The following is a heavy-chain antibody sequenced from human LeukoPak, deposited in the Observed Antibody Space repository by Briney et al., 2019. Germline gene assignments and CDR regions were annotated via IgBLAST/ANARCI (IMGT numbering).Heavy chain of an antibody. V-gene: IGHV3-23*01. J-gene: IGHJ4*02. D-gene: IGHD2-15*01. CDR1: GFTFSSYA. CDR2: ISSSSSST. CDR3: AMGGGNSCYSYDY. Sequence: GSLSLSCAASGFTFSSYAMSWVGQAPGKGLEWVSGISSSSSSTYYEDSVKGRFTISRDNSTDTLYLQMISLRAEDTGLYYGAMGGGNSCYSYDYWGQGTLVTVSS.